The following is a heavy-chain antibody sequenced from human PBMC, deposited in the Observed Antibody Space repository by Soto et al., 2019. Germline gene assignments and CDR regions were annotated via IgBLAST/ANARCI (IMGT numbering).Heavy chain of an antibody. CDR3: ATSSHYYDSSGYSDAFDI. CDR2: INHSGST. CDR1: GGSFSGYY. Sequence: QVQLQQWGAGLLKPSETLSLTCAVYGGSFSGYYWSWIRQPPGKGLEWIGEINHSGSTNYNPSLKSRVTISVDTSKNQFSLKLSSVTAADTAVYYCATSSHYYDSSGYSDAFDIWGQGTMVTVSS. D-gene: IGHD3-22*01. V-gene: IGHV4-34*01. J-gene: IGHJ3*02.